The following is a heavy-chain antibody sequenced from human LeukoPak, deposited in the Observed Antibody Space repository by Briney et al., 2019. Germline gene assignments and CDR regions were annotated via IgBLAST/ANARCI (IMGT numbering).Heavy chain of an antibody. D-gene: IGHD4-17*01. J-gene: IGHJ6*02. CDR3: ARGIPPRVRSFYYYAMDV. CDR1: GYTFTTYG. CDR2: ISADNGNT. V-gene: IGHV1-18*01. Sequence: GASVKVSCKASGYTFTTYGISWVRQAPGQGLEWMGWISADNGNTNYAQKLQGRVTMTTDTSTSTAYMELRSLRSDDTAVYYCARGIPPRVRSFYYYAMDVWGQGTTATVSS.